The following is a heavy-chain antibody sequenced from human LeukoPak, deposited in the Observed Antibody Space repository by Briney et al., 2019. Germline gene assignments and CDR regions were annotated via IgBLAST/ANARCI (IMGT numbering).Heavy chain of an antibody. D-gene: IGHD2-15*01. CDR1: GFTFSSYA. CDR2: ISGSGDNT. Sequence: PGGSLRLTCAASGFTFSSYAMSWVRQAPGKGLEWVSAISGSGDNTYYADSVKGRFTISRDNSKNTLFLQMNSLRAEDTAVYYCARLSRIRKYYFDYWGQGTLVTVSS. V-gene: IGHV3-23*01. CDR3: ARLSRIRKYYFDY. J-gene: IGHJ4*02.